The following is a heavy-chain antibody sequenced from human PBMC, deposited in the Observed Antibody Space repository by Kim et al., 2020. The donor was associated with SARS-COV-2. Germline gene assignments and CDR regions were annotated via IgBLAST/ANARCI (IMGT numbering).Heavy chain of an antibody. Sequence: GGSLRLSCAASGFTFNSHTMTWVRQAPGMGLEWVSTISDNGGTTYYADSVKGRFTISRDNSKNILYLQMNSLRAEDTAIYYCAGYYYGSGGYYRSIDYWGQGTLVTVSS. CDR1: GFTFNSHT. V-gene: IGHV3-23*01. CDR3: AGYYYGSGGYYRSIDY. J-gene: IGHJ4*02. D-gene: IGHD3-10*01. CDR2: ISDNGGTT.